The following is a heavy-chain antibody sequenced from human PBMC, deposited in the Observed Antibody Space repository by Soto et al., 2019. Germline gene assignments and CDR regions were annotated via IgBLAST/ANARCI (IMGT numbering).Heavy chain of an antibody. V-gene: IGHV3-30*18. Sequence: GGSLRLSCAASGFTFSSYGMHWVRQAPGKGLGWVAVISYDGSNKYYADSVKGRFTISRDNSKNTLYLQMNSLRAEDTAVYYCAKDLPHSSGWPRAAYYYYGMDVWGQGTTVTVPS. D-gene: IGHD6-19*01. CDR3: AKDLPHSSGWPRAAYYYYGMDV. CDR1: GFTFSSYG. J-gene: IGHJ6*02. CDR2: ISYDGSNK.